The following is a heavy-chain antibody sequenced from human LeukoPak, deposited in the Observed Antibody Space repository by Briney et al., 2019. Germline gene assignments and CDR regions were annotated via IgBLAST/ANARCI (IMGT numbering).Heavy chain of an antibody. V-gene: IGHV3-23*01. Sequence: GGSLRLSCAASGFTFSSSAMSWVRQVPGEGLEWVSGISASGGSTSYADSVRGRFTISRDNSKNTLYLQMNSLRAEDTAVYYCAKGWGYYYYGMDVWGQGTTVTVSS. J-gene: IGHJ6*02. D-gene: IGHD7-27*01. CDR3: AKGWGYYYYGMDV. CDR1: GFTFSSSA. CDR2: ISASGGST.